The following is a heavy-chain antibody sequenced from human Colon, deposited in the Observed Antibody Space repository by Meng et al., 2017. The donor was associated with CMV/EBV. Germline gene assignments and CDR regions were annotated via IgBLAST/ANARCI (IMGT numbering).Heavy chain of an antibody. J-gene: IGHJ4*02. CDR3: TTVANVLSGFDY. CDR2: IKSKSDGGTT. D-gene: IGHD3-10*01. V-gene: IGHV3-15*01. CDR1: SGSINNYY. Sequence: ETLSLTCSVSSGSINNYYWTWIRQIPGKGLEWVGRIKSKSDGGTTDYGAPVRGTFTISRDDSKNTLYLQMNNLRTEDTAVYYCTTVANVLSGFDYWGQGTPVTVSS.